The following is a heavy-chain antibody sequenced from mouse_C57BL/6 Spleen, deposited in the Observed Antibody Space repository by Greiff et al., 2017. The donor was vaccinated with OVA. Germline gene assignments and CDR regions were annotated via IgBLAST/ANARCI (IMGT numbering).Heavy chain of an antibody. CDR1: GYAFSSYW. CDR2: IYPGDGDT. Sequence: VQLQQSGAELVKPGASVKISCKASGYAFSSYWMNWVKQRPGKGLEWIGQIYPGDGDTNYNGKFKGKATLTADKSSSTAYMQLSSLTSEGAAVYFCARVDSGAMDYWGQGTSVTVSS. D-gene: IGHD1-3*01. J-gene: IGHJ4*01. V-gene: IGHV1-80*01. CDR3: ARVDSGAMDY.